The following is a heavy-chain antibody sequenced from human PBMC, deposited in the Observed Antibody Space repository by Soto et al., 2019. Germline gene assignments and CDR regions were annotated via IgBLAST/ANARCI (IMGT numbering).Heavy chain of an antibody. CDR1: GFSFSSFA. CDR2: ISGSADST. V-gene: IGHV3-23*01. CDR3: AKTRGAMIYAISVYGMDV. J-gene: IGHJ6*02. D-gene: IGHD2-8*01. Sequence: EVQLLESGGGFIHPGGSLRLSCAASGFSFSSFAMNWVRQAPGKGLEWVSIISGSADSTFYADSVKGRFTISRDNSKSTRYLQINSLRAADTAVYYCAKTRGAMIYAISVYGMDVWGQGTTVTVSS.